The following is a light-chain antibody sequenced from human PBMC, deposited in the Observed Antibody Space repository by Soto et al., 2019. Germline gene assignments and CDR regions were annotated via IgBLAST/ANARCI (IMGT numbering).Light chain of an antibody. Sequence: QSVLTQPPSVSGAPGQRVTISCTGSSSNIGAGYEAYWYQQLPGTAPKLLVYGNNYRPSGVPERFSGSKSGTSTSLAITGLQAEDEAHYYCQSYDSSLSGRVVFGGGTKLTVL. CDR1: SSNIGAGYE. V-gene: IGLV1-40*01. CDR2: GNN. J-gene: IGLJ3*02. CDR3: QSYDSSLSGRVV.